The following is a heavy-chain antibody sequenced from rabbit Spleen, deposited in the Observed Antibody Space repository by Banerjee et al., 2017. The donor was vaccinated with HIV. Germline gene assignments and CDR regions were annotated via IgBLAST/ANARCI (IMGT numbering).Heavy chain of an antibody. CDR3: ARDTASSFSSYGMDL. CDR2: IVRSSSDFT. CDR1: GFDFSSTDY. Sequence: QEQLVEYGGDQVQPGASLTLTCKASGFDFSSTDYICWVRQAPGKGLEWISCIVRSSSDFTYSATWAKGRFTISKTSSTTVTLQMTSLTVADTATYFCARDTASSFSSYGMDLWGPGTLVTVS. V-gene: IGHV1S45*01. D-gene: IGHD6-1*01. J-gene: IGHJ6*01.